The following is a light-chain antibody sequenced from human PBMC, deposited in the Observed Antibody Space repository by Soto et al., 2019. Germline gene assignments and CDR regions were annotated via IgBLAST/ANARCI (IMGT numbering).Light chain of an antibody. CDR1: QSVSSN. CDR3: QQYNDWPLT. J-gene: IGKJ1*01. Sequence: EILMTQSPVTLSVSPGERATISCRASQSVSSNLAWYQQKPGQAPSLLIYGALTRATGIPARFSGTGSGTEFTLTISSLQSEDFALYYCQQYNDWPLTFGQGTKVDIK. V-gene: IGKV3-15*01. CDR2: GAL.